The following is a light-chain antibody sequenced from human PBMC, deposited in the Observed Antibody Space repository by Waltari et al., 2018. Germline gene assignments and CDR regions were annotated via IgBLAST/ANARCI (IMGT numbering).Light chain of an antibody. CDR3: SAYTSRGTLK. CDR1: SDDIGPYSY. V-gene: IGLV2-14*03. J-gene: IGLJ2*01. CDR2: DLT. Sequence: QSALTQPASLSGSPGQSLTIYCTGTSDDIGPYSYVTWYHQRPGKVPKLIIYDLTERPSGVSNRFSGSKSGSTASLTVSGLQAEDEGLFYCSAYTSRGTLKFGGGTRVTVL.